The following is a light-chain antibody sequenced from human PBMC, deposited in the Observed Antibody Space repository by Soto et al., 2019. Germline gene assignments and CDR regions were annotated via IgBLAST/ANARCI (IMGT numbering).Light chain of an antibody. CDR2: DAS. J-gene: IGKJ5*01. CDR1: QSVSSY. Sequence: DIVFTHSPSTLSLSPGERATLSCRASQSVSSYLAWYQQKPGQAPRLLIYDASNRATGIPARFSGSGSGTDFTLTISSLEPEDFAVYYCQQRSNWPIPFGQGTRLEIK. V-gene: IGKV3-11*01. CDR3: QQRSNWPIP.